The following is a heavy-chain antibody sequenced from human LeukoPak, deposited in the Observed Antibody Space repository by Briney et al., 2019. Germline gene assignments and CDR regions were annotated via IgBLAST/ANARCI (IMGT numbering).Heavy chain of an antibody. CDR1: GDSVSSNSAA. CDR3: ARALYSKIGGYYYYDMDV. J-gene: IGHJ6*02. CDR2: TYYRSKYYD. Sequence: SQTLSLTCAISGDSVSSNSAAWHWIRQSPSRGLEWLGRTYYRSKYYDDYAVSVKSRITINPDTSKNQFSLQLNSVTPEDTAVYYCARALYSKIGGYYYYDMDVWGQGTLVTVSS. D-gene: IGHD6-13*01. V-gene: IGHV6-1*01.